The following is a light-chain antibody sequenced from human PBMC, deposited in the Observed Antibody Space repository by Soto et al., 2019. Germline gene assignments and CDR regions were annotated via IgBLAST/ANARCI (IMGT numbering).Light chain of an antibody. CDR1: SSDVGGYDY. Sequence: QSALTQSASVSGSPGQSITIPCTGTSSDVGGYDYVSWYQQHPGKVPKLIIYEVINQPSGVSHRFSGSKSGNTASLTISGRQTEDEADYYCSSYTTSSALVFGGGTKVTVL. J-gene: IGLJ2*01. CDR2: EVI. CDR3: SSYTTSSALV. V-gene: IGLV2-14*01.